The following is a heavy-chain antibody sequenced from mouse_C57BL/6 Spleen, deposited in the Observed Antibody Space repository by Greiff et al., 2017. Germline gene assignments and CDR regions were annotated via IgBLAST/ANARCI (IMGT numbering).Heavy chain of an antibody. CDR1: GYTFTSYW. CDR3: ARSRSYAMDY. Sequence: QVHVKQPGAELVKPGASVKLSCKASGYTFTSYWMQWVKQRPGQGLEWIGEIDPSDSYTNYNQKFKGKATLTVDTSSSTAYMQLSSLTSEDSAVYYCARSRSYAMDYWGQGTSVTVSS. J-gene: IGHJ4*01. V-gene: IGHV1-50*01. CDR2: IDPSDSYT.